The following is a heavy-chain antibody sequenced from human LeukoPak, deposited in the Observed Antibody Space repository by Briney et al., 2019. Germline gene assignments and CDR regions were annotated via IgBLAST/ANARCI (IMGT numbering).Heavy chain of an antibody. V-gene: IGHV3-7*01. Sequence: PGGSLRLFCAASGFTFSSYWMSWVRQARGEGREWVANIKQGESEKYYVHSVKGRFTISRDHAKNSLYLQMNNLRAEDTAVYCCARGSITILGAAPARGYFDYWGHGTLVTVSS. J-gene: IGHJ4*03. D-gene: IGHD3-3*01. CDR2: IKQGESEK. CDR1: GFTFSSYW. CDR3: ARGSITILGAAPARGYFDY.